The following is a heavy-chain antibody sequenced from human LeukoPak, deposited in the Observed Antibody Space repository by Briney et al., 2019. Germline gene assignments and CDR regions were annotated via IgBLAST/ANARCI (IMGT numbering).Heavy chain of an antibody. D-gene: IGHD4-17*01. J-gene: IGHJ4*02. V-gene: IGHV3-30*18. Sequence: GRSLRLSCAASGFTFSSYGMHWVRQAPGKGLEWVAVISYDGSNKYYADSVKGRFTISRDNTKNTLYLQMNSLRAEDTAVYYCAKDTLGDYVDAPGITDYWGQGTLVTVSS. CDR3: AKDTLGDYVDAPGITDY. CDR2: ISYDGSNK. CDR1: GFTFSSYG.